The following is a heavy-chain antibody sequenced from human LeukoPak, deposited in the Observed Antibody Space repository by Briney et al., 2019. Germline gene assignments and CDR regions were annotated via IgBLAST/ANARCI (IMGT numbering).Heavy chain of an antibody. CDR1: GFTSGFNYSE. V-gene: IGHV3-48*03. J-gene: IGHJ6*04. Sequence: GGSLRLSCVASGFTSGFNYSEFWMNWVRQAPGKGLEWVSYISSSGSTIYYADSVKGRFTISRDNAKNSLYLQMNSLRAEDTAVYYCAELGITMIGGVWGKGTTVTISS. CDR2: ISSSGSTI. CDR3: AELGITMIGGV. D-gene: IGHD3-10*02.